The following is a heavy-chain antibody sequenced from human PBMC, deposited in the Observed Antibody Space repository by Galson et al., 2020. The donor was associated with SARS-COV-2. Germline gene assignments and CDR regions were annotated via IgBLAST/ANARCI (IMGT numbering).Heavy chain of an antibody. V-gene: IGHV3-30*18. Sequence: PGGSLRLSCAASGFTFSSYGIHWVRQAPGKGLEWLAVIPYDGSTNYYADSVKGRFTISRDNSKNTLYLQMNSLRAEDTAVYYCAKGYYYGSGSYDYWGQGTLVTVSS. CDR2: IPYDGSTN. CDR3: AKGYYYGSGSYDY. J-gene: IGHJ4*02. CDR1: GFTFSSYG. D-gene: IGHD3-10*01.